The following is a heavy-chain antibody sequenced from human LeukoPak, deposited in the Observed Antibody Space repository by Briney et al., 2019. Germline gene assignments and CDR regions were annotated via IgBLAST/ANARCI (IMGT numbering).Heavy chain of an antibody. D-gene: IGHD3-22*01. V-gene: IGHV4-61*02. J-gene: IGHJ3*02. CDR1: GGSISSGSYY. Sequence: SETLSLTCTVSGGSISSGSYYWSWIRQPAGKGLEWIGRIYTSGSTNYNPSLKSRVTISVDTSKNQFSLKLSSVTAADTAVYYCARRRRITMIVRNAFDIWGQGTMVTVSS. CDR3: ARRRRITMIVRNAFDI. CDR2: IYTSGST.